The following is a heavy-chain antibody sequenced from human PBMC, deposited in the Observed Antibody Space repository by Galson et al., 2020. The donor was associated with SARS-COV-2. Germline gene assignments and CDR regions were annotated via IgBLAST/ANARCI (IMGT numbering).Heavy chain of an antibody. CDR1: GFSLSTSGMC. D-gene: IGHD4-17*01. Sequence: SGPTLVKPTQTLTLTCTFSGFSLSTSGMCVSWIRQPPGKALEWLARIDWDDDKYYSTSLKTRLTISKDTSKNQVVLTMTNMDPVDTATYYCARVDYGGNQGAFDIWGQGTMVTVSS. CDR2: IDWDDDK. J-gene: IGHJ3*02. V-gene: IGHV2-70*11. CDR3: ARVDYGGNQGAFDI.